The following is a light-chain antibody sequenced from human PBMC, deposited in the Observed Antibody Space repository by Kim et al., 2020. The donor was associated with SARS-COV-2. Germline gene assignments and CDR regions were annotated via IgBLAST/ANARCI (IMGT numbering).Light chain of an antibody. CDR3: QAWDSSTHNYV. V-gene: IGLV3-1*01. J-gene: IGLJ1*01. CDR2: QDK. Sequence: PGQAAGMAWSGGRVGDKDVSWYQQRPGQSPVVVIYQDKQRPSGIPERFSGSNAGNTATLTISGTQAMDEADYYCQAWDSSTHNYVFGAGTKVTVL. CDR1: RVGDKD.